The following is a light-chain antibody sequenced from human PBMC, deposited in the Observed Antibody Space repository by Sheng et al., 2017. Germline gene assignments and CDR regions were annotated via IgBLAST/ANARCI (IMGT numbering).Light chain of an antibody. CDR1: QSISRH. CDR3: QQSSDTPLT. Sequence: DIQMTQSPSSLSASVGDRVTISCRASQSISRHLHWYQQKPGRAPKLLIYDVSTLSSGVPSRFSGSGSETDFILTISGLRPEDFATYYCQQSSDTPLTFGGGTRVDIK. CDR2: DVS. V-gene: IGKV1-39*01. J-gene: IGKJ4*01.